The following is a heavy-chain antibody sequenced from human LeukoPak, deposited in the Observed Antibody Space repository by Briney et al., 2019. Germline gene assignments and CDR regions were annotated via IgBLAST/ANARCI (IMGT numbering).Heavy chain of an antibody. Sequence: GGSLRLSCAASGFTFSSYAMSWVRQAPGKGLEWVSAISGSGGSTYYADSVKGRFTISRDNSKNTLYLQMNSLRAEDTAVYYCAKDVLRGLKVTTHFDYWGQGTLVTVSS. D-gene: IGHD4-17*01. CDR1: GFTFSSYA. V-gene: IGHV3-23*01. CDR2: ISGSGGST. J-gene: IGHJ4*02. CDR3: AKDVLRGLKVTTHFDY.